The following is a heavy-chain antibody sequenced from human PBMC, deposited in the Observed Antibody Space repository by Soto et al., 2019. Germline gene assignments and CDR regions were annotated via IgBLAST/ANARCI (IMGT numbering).Heavy chain of an antibody. Sequence: QVQLVQSGAEVKKPGSSVKVSCKASGSNFNNYGITWVRQAPGQGLEWMGRIIPMFGTTNYAQKFQGRVTITADKSTSTAYMELTSLRNEDTAVYYCARRSTTAVTSEVFDVWGQGTLVTVSS. V-gene: IGHV1-69*08. J-gene: IGHJ3*01. CDR3: ARRSTTAVTSEVFDV. CDR2: IIPMFGTT. CDR1: GSNFNNYG. D-gene: IGHD4-17*01.